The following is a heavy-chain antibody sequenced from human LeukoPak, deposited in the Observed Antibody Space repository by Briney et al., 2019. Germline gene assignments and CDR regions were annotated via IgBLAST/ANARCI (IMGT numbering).Heavy chain of an antibody. V-gene: IGHV4-39*01. CDR2: IYYTGST. CDR1: GGSISSYY. Sequence: SETLSLTCTVSGGSISSYYWSWIRQPPGKGLEWIGTIYYTGSTYYNPSLNSRVTISVDTSKNQFSLKVRSVTAADTAVYFCARLTGDPAFDIWGQGTMVIVSS. CDR3: ARLTGDPAFDI. J-gene: IGHJ3*02. D-gene: IGHD7-27*01.